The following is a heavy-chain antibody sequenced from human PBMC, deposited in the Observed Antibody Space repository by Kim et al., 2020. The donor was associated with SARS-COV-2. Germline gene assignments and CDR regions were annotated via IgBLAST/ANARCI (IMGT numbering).Heavy chain of an antibody. CDR3: ASTTYYDILTGYYPLYYFDY. J-gene: IGHJ4*02. Sequence: SETLSLTCTVSGGSISSSSYYWGWIRQPPGKGLEWIGSIYYSGSTYYKPSLKSRVTISVDTSKNQFSLKLSSVTAADTAVYYCASTTYYDILTGYYPLYYFDYWGQGTLVTVSS. V-gene: IGHV4-39*01. CDR2: IYYSGST. CDR1: GGSISSSSYY. D-gene: IGHD3-9*01.